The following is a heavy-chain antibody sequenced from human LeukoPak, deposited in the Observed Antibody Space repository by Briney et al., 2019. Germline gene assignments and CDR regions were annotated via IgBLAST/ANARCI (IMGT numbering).Heavy chain of an antibody. Sequence: GGSLRLSCAASGFTFSSYWMSWVRQAPGKGLEWVANIKQDGSEKYYVDSVKGRFTISRDNAKNTLYLQMNSLRAEDTAVYYCARDAYGDSVDYWGQGTLVTVSS. D-gene: IGHD4-17*01. CDR3: ARDAYGDSVDY. J-gene: IGHJ4*02. CDR2: IKQDGSEK. V-gene: IGHV3-7*01. CDR1: GFTFSSYW.